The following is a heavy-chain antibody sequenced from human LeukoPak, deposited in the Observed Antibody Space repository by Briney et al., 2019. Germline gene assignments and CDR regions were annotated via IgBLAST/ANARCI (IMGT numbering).Heavy chain of an antibody. Sequence: ASVKVSCKASGYTFTGYYMHWVRQAPGQGLEWMGWINPNSGGTNYAQKFQGRVTMTRDTSISTAYMELSRLRSDDTAVYYCARGKAYCSSTSCRRSYNWFDPWGQGTLVTVSP. D-gene: IGHD2-2*01. V-gene: IGHV1-2*02. CDR2: INPNSGGT. CDR3: ARGKAYCSSTSCRRSYNWFDP. CDR1: GYTFTGYY. J-gene: IGHJ5*02.